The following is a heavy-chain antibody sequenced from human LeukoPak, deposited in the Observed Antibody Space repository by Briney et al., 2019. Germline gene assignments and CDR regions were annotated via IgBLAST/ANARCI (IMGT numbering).Heavy chain of an antibody. CDR3: ARHTTVVPPHYFDY. V-gene: IGHV4-59*08. CDR1: GGPISSYY. J-gene: IGHJ4*02. D-gene: IGHD4-23*01. CDR2: IYYSGST. Sequence: SETLSLTCTVSGGPISSYYWSWIRQPPGKGLEWIGYIYYSGSTNYNPSLKSRVTISLDTSKNQISLKLSSVTAADTAVYYCARHTTVVPPHYFDYWGQGTLVTVSS.